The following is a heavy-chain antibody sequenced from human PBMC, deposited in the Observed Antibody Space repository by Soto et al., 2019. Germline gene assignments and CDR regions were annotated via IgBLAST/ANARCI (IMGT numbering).Heavy chain of an antibody. J-gene: IGHJ5*02. Sequence: SGGSLRLSCAASGFTFDDYGMSWVRQAPGKGLEWVSGINWNGGSTGYADSVKGRFTISRDNAKNSLYLQMNSLRAEDTALYHCARDRLGYCSGGSCNNWFDPWGQGTLVTVSS. V-gene: IGHV3-20*01. CDR2: INWNGGST. CDR3: ARDRLGYCSGGSCNNWFDP. D-gene: IGHD2-15*01. CDR1: GFTFDDYG.